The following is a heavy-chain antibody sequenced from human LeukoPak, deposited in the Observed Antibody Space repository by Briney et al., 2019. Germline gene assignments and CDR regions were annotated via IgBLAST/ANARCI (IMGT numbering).Heavy chain of an antibody. D-gene: IGHD6-13*01. CDR2: IYYSGTT. J-gene: IGHJ4*02. CDR3: ARGVYIAAAQYGY. CDR1: GGSISSYY. V-gene: IGHV4-59*01. Sequence: KTSETLSLTCTVSGGSISSYYWRWIRQPPGTGLEWIGYIYYSGTTNYNPSLKSRVTISVDTSKNQFSLKLSSVTAADTAVYYCARGVYIAAAQYGYWGQGTLVTVSS.